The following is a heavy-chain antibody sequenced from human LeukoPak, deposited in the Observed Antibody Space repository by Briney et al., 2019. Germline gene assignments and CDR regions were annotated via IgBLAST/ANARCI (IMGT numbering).Heavy chain of an antibody. CDR3: ARDHLRTYYYGSGTINWFDP. D-gene: IGHD3-10*01. J-gene: IGHJ5*02. V-gene: IGHV4-34*01. CDR2: INHSGST. Sequence: SETLSLTCAVYGGSFSGYYWSWIRQPPGKGLEWIGEINHSGSTNYNPSLKSRVTISVDTSKNQISLKLSSVTAADTAVYYCARDHLRTYYYGSGTINWFDPWGQGTLVTVSS. CDR1: GGSFSGYY.